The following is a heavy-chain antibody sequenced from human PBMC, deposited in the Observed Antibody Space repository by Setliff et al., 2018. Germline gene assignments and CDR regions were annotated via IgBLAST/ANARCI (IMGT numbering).Heavy chain of an antibody. CDR2: IYHSGST. Sequence: SETLSLTCAVSAYSISSGYYWGWIRQPPGKGLEWIGSIYHSGSTYYSPSLKSRVTISVDTSKNQFSLKLSSVTAADTAVYYCARLGSGGSLTVDYWGQGTLVTVSS. D-gene: IGHD2-15*01. V-gene: IGHV4-38-2*01. CDR3: ARLGSGGSLTVDY. CDR1: AYSISSGYY. J-gene: IGHJ4*02.